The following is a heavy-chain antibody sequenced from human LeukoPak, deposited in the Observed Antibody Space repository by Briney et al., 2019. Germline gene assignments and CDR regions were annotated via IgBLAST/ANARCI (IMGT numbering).Heavy chain of an antibody. CDR3: ARADYCDFWSGYYYFDY. CDR2: MNPNSGNT. V-gene: IGHV1-8*01. D-gene: IGHD3-3*01. Sequence: GASVKVSCKASGYTFTSYDINWVRQATGQGLEWMGWMNPNSGNTGYAQKFQGRVTMTRNTSISTAYMELSSLRSEDTAVYYCARADYCDFWSGYYYFDYWGQGTLVTVSS. CDR1: GYTFTSYD. J-gene: IGHJ4*02.